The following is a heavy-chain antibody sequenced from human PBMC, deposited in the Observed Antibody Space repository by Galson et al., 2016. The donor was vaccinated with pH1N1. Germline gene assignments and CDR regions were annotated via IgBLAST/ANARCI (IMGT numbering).Heavy chain of an antibody. CDR1: GDSMTSGFYY. D-gene: IGHD3-10*01. J-gene: IGHJ6*02. CDR3: ARGRIDSAGSGSYYSNYDYGMAV. Sequence: TLSLTCSVSGDSMTSGFYYWSWIRQPAGKGLEYIGYIYTSGSTNYSPSLKSRLTISVDTSKDQVSLKLSSVTAADTAVYYCARGRIDSAGSGSYYSNYDYGMAVWGQGTTVTVSS. CDR2: IYTSGST. V-gene: IGHV4-61*09.